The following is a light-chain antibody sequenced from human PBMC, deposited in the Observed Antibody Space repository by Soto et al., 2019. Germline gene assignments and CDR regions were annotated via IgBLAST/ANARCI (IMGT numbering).Light chain of an antibody. CDR3: SSYTSNSIPRNV. CDR1: SSDVGGYNY. Sequence: QSVLTQPASVSGSPGQSITISCTGTSSDVGGYNYVSWYQQHPGKAPKLMIYDVSNRPSGVSNRFSGSKSGNTASLTISGLQAEDEADNYSSSYTSNSIPRNVFVTRSVVPVL. J-gene: IGLJ1*01. V-gene: IGLV2-14*01. CDR2: DVS.